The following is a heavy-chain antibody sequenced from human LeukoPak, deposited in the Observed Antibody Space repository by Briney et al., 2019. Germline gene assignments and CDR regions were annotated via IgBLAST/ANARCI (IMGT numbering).Heavy chain of an antibody. V-gene: IGHV1-18*01. CDR1: GYIFTSYG. CDR2: ISGYNGNT. Sequence: ASVKVSCKASGYIFTSYGISWVRLAPGQGLEWMGWISGYNGNTNYAQKLQGRVTMTTDTSTSTAYMELRSLRFDDTAVYYCARDGAAADNGNWFDPWGQGTLVTVSS. J-gene: IGHJ5*02. CDR3: ARDGAAADNGNWFDP. D-gene: IGHD6-13*01.